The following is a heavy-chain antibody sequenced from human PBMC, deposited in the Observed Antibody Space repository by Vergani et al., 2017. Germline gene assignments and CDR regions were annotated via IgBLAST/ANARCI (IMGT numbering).Heavy chain of an antibody. Sequence: EVELVQSGPEMRKPGESLKIYCKGSEYSFGNYWIAWVRQMPGKGLEWMGIIYPADSDTRYSPSFQGQVTISADKSISTAFLQWDSLKASDTALYYCARHTTYADSWGEGSLVTVSS. CDR2: IYPADSDT. V-gene: IGHV5-51*01. CDR3: ARHTTYADS. D-gene: IGHD1-1*01. J-gene: IGHJ4*02. CDR1: EYSFGNYW.